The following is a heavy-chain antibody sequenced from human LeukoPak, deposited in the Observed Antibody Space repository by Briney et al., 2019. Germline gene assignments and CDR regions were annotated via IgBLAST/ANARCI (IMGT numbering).Heavy chain of an antibody. CDR3: ARDRSDAGEPDNWFDP. Sequence: ASVKVSCKASGGTFSSYAISWVRQAPGQGLEWMGWISAYNGNTNYAQKLQGRVTMTTDTSTSTAYMELRSLRSDDTAVYYCARDRSDAGEPDNWFDPWGQGTLVTVSS. J-gene: IGHJ5*02. CDR2: ISAYNGNT. CDR1: GGTFSSYA. D-gene: IGHD1-26*01. V-gene: IGHV1-18*01.